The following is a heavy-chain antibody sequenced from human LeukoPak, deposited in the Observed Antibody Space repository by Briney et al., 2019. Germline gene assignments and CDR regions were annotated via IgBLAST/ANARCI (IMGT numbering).Heavy chain of an antibody. CDR2: ISAYNGNT. CDR3: ARIEASTVLWFGELLVY. J-gene: IGHJ4*02. D-gene: IGHD3-10*01. CDR1: GYTFTSYG. Sequence: ASVKVSKASGYTFTSYGISWVRQAPGQGLEWMGWISAYNGNTNYAQKLQGRVTMTTDTSTSTAYMELRSLRSDDTAVYYCARIEASTVLWFGELLVYWGQGTLVTVSS. V-gene: IGHV1-18*01.